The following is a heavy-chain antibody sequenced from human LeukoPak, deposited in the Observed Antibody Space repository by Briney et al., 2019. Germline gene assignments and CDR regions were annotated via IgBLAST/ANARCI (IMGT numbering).Heavy chain of an antibody. Sequence: SVKVSCKASGGTFSSYAISWVRQAPGQGLEWMRGIIPIFGTANYAQKFQGRVTITADESTSTAYMELSSLRSEDTAVYYCARDEYQLLSSNSYYYGMDVWGQGTTVTVSS. CDR1: GGTFSSYA. CDR3: ARDEYQLLSSNSYYYGMDV. J-gene: IGHJ6*02. D-gene: IGHD2-2*01. CDR2: IIPIFGTA. V-gene: IGHV1-69*13.